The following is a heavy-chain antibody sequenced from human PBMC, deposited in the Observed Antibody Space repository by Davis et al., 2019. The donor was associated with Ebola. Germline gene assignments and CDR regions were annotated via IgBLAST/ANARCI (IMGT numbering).Heavy chain of an antibody. D-gene: IGHD3-10*01. CDR2: ISSSSNYI. CDR3: VREWFGETD. V-gene: IGHV3-21*01. J-gene: IGHJ4*02. Sequence: GESLKISCAASGFTFSSNSMNWVRQAPGKGLEWVSFISSSSNYIYYADSVKGRFTVSRDNAKNSLYLQMNSLGDENTAVYYCVREWFGETDWGQGTLVTVSS. CDR1: GFTFSSNS.